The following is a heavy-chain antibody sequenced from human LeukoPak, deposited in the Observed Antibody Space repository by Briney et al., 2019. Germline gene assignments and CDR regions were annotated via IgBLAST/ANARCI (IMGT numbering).Heavy chain of an antibody. J-gene: IGHJ4*02. CDR3: TRPSSYSRIVSSDY. D-gene: IGHD3-22*01. V-gene: IGHV3-73*01. CDR1: GFTFSGSA. Sequence: GGSLKLSCAASGFTFSGSAMHWVRQASGKGLEWVGRIRSKANSYATAYAASVKGRFTISRDDSKNTAYLQMNSLKTEDTAVYYCTRPSSYSRIVSSDYWGQGTLVTVSS. CDR2: IRSKANSYAT.